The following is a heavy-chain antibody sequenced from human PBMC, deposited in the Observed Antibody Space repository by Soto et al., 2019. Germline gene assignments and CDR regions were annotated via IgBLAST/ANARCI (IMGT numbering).Heavy chain of an antibody. CDR2: INPSGGST. J-gene: IGHJ4*02. CDR1: GYTFTSYY. CDR3: AREVERGYSYGYLEY. D-gene: IGHD5-18*01. Sequence: QVQLVQSGAEVKKPGASVKVSCKASGYTFTSYYMHWVRQAPGQGLEWMGIINPSGGSTSYAQKFRGGVTMNRDTSTSTVYMELSSLRSEDTAVYYCAREVERGYSYGYLEYWGQGTLVTVSS. V-gene: IGHV1-46*01.